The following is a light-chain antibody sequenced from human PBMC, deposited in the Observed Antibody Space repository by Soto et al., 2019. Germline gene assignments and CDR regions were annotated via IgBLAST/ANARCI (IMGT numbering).Light chain of an antibody. CDR3: QHYGSSPLP. CDR2: GAS. CDR1: QSVSSNY. J-gene: IGKJ4*01. Sequence: EIVLTQSPGTLSLSPGERGTLSCRASQSVSSNYLAWYQQKPGQAPRLLIYGASSRATGIPDRFSGSGSGTDFTLTISRLEPEDFAVYYCQHYGSSPLPFGGGTKVDIK. V-gene: IGKV3-20*01.